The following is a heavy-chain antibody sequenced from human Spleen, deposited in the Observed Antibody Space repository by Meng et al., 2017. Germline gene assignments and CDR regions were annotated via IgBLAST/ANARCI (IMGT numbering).Heavy chain of an antibody. V-gene: IGHV1-2*06. J-gene: IGHJ4*02. CDR1: GYPFTAYY. CDR3: ARDEDISAAGYLFGDY. CDR2: IIPNSGDT. Sequence: VQLVQAGAEGKEPGASVKVACKPSGYPFTAYYIHWVRQAPGQGLEWMGHIIPNSGDTLYAPKFQGRVSMTGDTSISTAYMELSGLRSDDTAMYYCARDEDISAAGYLFGDYWGQGTLVTVSS. D-gene: IGHD6-13*01.